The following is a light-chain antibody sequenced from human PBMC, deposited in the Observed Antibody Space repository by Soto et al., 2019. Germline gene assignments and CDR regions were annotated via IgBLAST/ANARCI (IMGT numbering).Light chain of an antibody. CDR1: NIGSKN. J-gene: IGLJ2*01. CDR2: RNS. CDR3: QVWDSSVV. Sequence: SYELTQPLSVSVALGQRARITCGGNNIGSKNVHGYQQKPGQAPVLLKYRNSNRPYGIPEGLSGSNSENTGTLTSSRAQAGDEADYYCQVWDSSVVFGGGTKLTVL. V-gene: IGLV3-9*01.